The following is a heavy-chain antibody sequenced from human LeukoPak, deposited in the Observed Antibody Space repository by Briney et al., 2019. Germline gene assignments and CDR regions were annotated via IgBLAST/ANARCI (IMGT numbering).Heavy chain of an antibody. CDR3: ARDSGYSSGRGGGLEDY. V-gene: IGHV1-2*02. Sequence: GASVKVSCKASGYTFTGYYMHWVRQAPGQGLEWMGWINPNSGGTNYAQKFQGRVTMTRDTPISTAYMELSRLRSDDTAVYYCARDSGYSSGRGGGLEDYWGQGTLVTVSS. D-gene: IGHD6-19*01. J-gene: IGHJ4*02. CDR1: GYTFTGYY. CDR2: INPNSGGT.